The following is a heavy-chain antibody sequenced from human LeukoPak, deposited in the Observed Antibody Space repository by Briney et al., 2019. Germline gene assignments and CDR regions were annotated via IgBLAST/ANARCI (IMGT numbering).Heavy chain of an antibody. CDR2: ISFDGVKT. D-gene: IGHD6-13*01. Sequence: GGSLRLSCATSGFTFSSYGMHWVRQAPGKGLEWVALISFDGVKTDYADSVKGRFTISRDSSQNTLYLQMNSLRAEDTAVYYCAKDRGSSSAAYGMDVWGQGTTVTVSS. CDR3: AKDRGSSSAAYGMDV. CDR1: GFTFSSYG. V-gene: IGHV3-30*18. J-gene: IGHJ6*02.